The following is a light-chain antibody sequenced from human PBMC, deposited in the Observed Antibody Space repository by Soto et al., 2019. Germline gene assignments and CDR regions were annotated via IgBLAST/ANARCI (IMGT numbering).Light chain of an antibody. CDR1: QTISSW. CDR3: QHYNSYSEA. Sequence: DIQMTQSPSTLSGSVGDRVTITCWASQTISSWLAWYQQKPGKAPKLLIYKASTLKSGVPSRFSGSGSGTEFTLTISSLQPDDFATYYCQHYNSYSEAFG. V-gene: IGKV1-5*03. CDR2: KAS. J-gene: IGKJ1*01.